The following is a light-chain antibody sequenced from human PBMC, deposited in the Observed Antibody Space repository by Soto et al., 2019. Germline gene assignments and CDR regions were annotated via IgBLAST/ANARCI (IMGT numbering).Light chain of an antibody. V-gene: IGLV1-40*01. CDR1: SSNIGAGYD. Sequence: QSVLTQPPSVSGAPGQRVTISCTGSSSNIGAGYDVHWYQQLPGTAPKLLIYGNTNRPSGVPDRFSGSKSGTSVSLAITGLQAEDEADYYCQSYDSSGFVVFGGGTQLTVL. J-gene: IGLJ2*01. CDR2: GNT. CDR3: QSYDSSGFVV.